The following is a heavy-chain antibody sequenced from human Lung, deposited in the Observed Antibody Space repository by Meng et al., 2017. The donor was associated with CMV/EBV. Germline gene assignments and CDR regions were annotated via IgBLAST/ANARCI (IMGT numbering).Heavy chain of an antibody. V-gene: IGHV3-30*04. Sequence: GGSLRLXCAASGFTFSSYAMHWVRQAPGKGLEWVAVISYDGSNKYYADSVKGRFTISRDNSKNTLYLQMNSLRVEDTAVYYCTRGGGTISIFGVARIVGGMDVWGQGTTVTVSS. CDR1: GFTFSSYA. CDR2: ISYDGSNK. J-gene: IGHJ6*02. D-gene: IGHD3-3*01. CDR3: TRGGGTISIFGVARIVGGMDV.